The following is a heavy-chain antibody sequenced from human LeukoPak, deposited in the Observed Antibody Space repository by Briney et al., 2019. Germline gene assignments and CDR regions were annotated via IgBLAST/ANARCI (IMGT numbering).Heavy chain of an antibody. J-gene: IGHJ4*02. D-gene: IGHD3-3*01. CDR1: GGSISSYY. Sequence: SETLSLTCTVSGGSISSYYWSWIRQPPGKGLEWIGDIYYSGSTNYNPSLKSRVTISVYTSKNQFSLKLSSVTAADTAMYYCASRSRIWSGYQDTLYYFDSWGQGTLVTVSS. CDR3: ASRSRIWSGYQDTLYYFDS. V-gene: IGHV4-59*08. CDR2: IYYSGST.